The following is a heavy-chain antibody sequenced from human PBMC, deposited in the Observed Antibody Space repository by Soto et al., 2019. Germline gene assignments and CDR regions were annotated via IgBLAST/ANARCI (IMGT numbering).Heavy chain of an antibody. D-gene: IGHD6-19*01. CDR3: ARAKDYLIAVAGQDTGGYFDY. CDR2: INHSGST. V-gene: IGHV4-34*01. Sequence: QVQLQQWGAGLLKPSETLSLTCAVYGGSFSGYYWSWIRQPPGKGLGWIGAINHSGSTNYNPSLKGRVTISVDTSKNQFSLELSSVTAADTAVYYCARAKDYLIAVAGQDTGGYFDYWGQGTLVTVSS. CDR1: GGSFSGYY. J-gene: IGHJ4*02.